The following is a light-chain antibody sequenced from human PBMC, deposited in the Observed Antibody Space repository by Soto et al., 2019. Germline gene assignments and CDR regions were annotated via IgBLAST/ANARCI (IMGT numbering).Light chain of an antibody. CDR2: AAS. CDR3: LQYSNYPRT. J-gene: IGKJ1*01. V-gene: IGKV1-17*01. CDR1: QAIRSD. Sequence: DIQMTQSPSSLSASVGDRVTITCRASQAIRSDLAWFQQKPGKAPKRLIFAASSLQSGVPSRFTGSGSGTEFTLTINSLQPEDLATYYCLQYSNYPRTFGHGTKVEIK.